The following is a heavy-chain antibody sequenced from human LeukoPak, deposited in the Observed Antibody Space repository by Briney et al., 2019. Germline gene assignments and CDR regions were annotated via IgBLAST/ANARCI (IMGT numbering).Heavy chain of an antibody. J-gene: IGHJ4*02. CDR3: ARDRALSYCSGGSCYFGY. D-gene: IGHD2-15*01. CDR2: ISAYNGNT. Sequence: ASVKVSCKASGYTFTSYGISWVRQAPGQGLEWMGWISAYNGNTNYAQKLQGRVTMTTDTSTSTAYMELRSLRSDDTAVYYCARDRALSYCSGGSCYFGYWGQGTLVTVSS. CDR1: GYTFTSYG. V-gene: IGHV1-18*01.